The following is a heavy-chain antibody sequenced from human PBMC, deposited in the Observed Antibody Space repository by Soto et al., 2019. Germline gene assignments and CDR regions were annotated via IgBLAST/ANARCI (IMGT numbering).Heavy chain of an antibody. CDR1: GGSISSYY. CDR3: ARQNSGYDDYFDY. CDR2: IYYSGST. D-gene: IGHD5-12*01. Sequence: PSETLSLTCTVSGGSISSYYWSWIRQPPGKGLEWIGYIYYSGSTNYNPSLKSRVTISVDTSKNQFSLKLSFVTAADTAVYYCARQNSGYDDYFDYWGQGTLVTVSS. J-gene: IGHJ4*02. V-gene: IGHV4-59*08.